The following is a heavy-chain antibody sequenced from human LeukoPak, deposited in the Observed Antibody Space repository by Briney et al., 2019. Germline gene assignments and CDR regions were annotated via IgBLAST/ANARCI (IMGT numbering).Heavy chain of an antibody. J-gene: IGHJ6*02. V-gene: IGHV3-30*04. CDR3: ARDGLPLKPSTGGYSYGYYYYYGMDV. CDR1: GFTFSSYA. Sequence: PGGSLRLSCAASGFTFSSYAMHWVRQAPGKGLEWVAVISYDGSNKYYADSVKGRFTISRDNSKNTLYLQMNSLRAEDTAVYYCARDGLPLKPSTGGYSYGYYYYYGMDVWGQGTTVTVSS. D-gene: IGHD5-18*01. CDR2: ISYDGSNK.